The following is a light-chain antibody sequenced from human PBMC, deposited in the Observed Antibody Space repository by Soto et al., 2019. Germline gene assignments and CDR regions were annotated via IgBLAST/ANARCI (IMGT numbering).Light chain of an antibody. CDR3: QQYNNWRSYT. Sequence: EIVMTQSPATLSVSPGERATLSCRASQSVSSNLAWYQQKPGQAPRLLIYGASTRATGIPDRFSGSGSGKEFTLSIISLQSEDFAVYFCQQYNNWRSYTFGQGTKLEIK. CDR1: QSVSSN. V-gene: IGKV3-15*01. CDR2: GAS. J-gene: IGKJ2*01.